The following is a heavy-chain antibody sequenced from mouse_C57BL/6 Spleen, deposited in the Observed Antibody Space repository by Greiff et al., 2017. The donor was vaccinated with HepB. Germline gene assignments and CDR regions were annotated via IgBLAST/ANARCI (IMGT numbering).Heavy chain of an antibody. D-gene: IGHD2-5*01. CDR3: ARDYSKGFAY. V-gene: IGHV1-52*01. CDR1: GFTFTSYW. J-gene: IGHJ3*01. Sequence: QVQLKQSGAELVRPGSSVKLSCKASGFTFTSYWMHWVKQRPIQGLEWIGNIDPYDSETHYNQKFKDKATLTVDKSSSTSYMQLSSLTSEDSAVYYCARDYSKGFAYWGQGTLVTVSA. CDR2: IDPYDSET.